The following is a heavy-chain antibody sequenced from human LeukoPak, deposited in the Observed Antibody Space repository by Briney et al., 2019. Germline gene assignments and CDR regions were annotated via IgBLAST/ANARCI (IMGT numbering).Heavy chain of an antibody. CDR3: ARAEYYYDSSGYYPGIFDY. Sequence: PSETLSLTCAVSGGSISSGGYSWSWIRQPPGKGLEWIGYIYHSGSTYYNPSLKSRVTISVDRSKNQFSLKLSSVTAADTAVYYCARAEYYYDSSGYYPGIFDYWGQGTLVTVSS. CDR2: IYHSGST. J-gene: IGHJ4*02. V-gene: IGHV4-30-2*01. CDR1: GGSISSGGYS. D-gene: IGHD3-22*01.